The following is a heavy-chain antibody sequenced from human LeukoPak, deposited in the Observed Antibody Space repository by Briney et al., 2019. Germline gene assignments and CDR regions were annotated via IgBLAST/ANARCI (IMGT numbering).Heavy chain of an antibody. D-gene: IGHD1-1*01. Sequence: ASVKVSCKASGYTFTGYFMQWVRQAPGQGLEWMGRINPNSGGTDYAQKFQGRVTMTRDTSINTAYMELSRLSSDDTAVYYCAREFNNNWPFDYWGQGTLVTVSS. CDR2: INPNSGGT. J-gene: IGHJ4*02. CDR3: AREFNNNWPFDY. CDR1: GYTFTGYF. V-gene: IGHV1-2*06.